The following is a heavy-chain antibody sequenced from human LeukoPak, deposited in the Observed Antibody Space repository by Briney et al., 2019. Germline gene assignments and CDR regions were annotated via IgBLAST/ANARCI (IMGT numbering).Heavy chain of an antibody. CDR3: AKVGGDIVVVPSANKEFDP. D-gene: IGHD2-2*01. CDR1: GFTFSSYA. J-gene: IGHJ5*02. V-gene: IGHV3-30-3*01. Sequence: PGGSLRLSCAASGFTFSSYAMHWVRQAPGKGLEWVAVISYDGSNKYYADSVKGRFTISRDNSKNTLYLQMNSLRAEDTAVYYCAKVGGDIVVVPSANKEFDPWGQGTLVTVSS. CDR2: ISYDGSNK.